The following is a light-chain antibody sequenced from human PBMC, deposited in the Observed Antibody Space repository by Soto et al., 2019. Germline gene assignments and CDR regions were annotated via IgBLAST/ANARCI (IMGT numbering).Light chain of an antibody. V-gene: IGLV2-23*02. CDR2: EVN. J-gene: IGLJ7*01. CDR1: SSDVGNYNL. CDR3: CSYAGSYTWV. Sequence: QSALTQPASVSGSPGQSITISCTGTSSDVGNYNLVSWYQHHPGKAPKLIIFEVNKRPSGISNRFSGSKSGNTASLTISGLQAEDEADYHCCSYAGSYTWVFGGGTQLTVL.